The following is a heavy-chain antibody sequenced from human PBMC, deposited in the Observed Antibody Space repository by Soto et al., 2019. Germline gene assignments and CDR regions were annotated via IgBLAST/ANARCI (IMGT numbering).Heavy chain of an antibody. CDR1: GYSISSGYY. CDR2: ISHSGTS. D-gene: IGHD2-21*02. Sequence: PSETLSLTCTVSGYSISSGYYWSWIRQTPGKGLEWTGSISHSGTSFYNPSLRSRVTISMDTSNNHFSLKLNSLTATDTAVYYCARASGGHSGGGHWSDPWGQGTLVTVSS. V-gene: IGHV4-38-2*02. CDR3: ARASGGHSGGGHWSDP. J-gene: IGHJ5*02.